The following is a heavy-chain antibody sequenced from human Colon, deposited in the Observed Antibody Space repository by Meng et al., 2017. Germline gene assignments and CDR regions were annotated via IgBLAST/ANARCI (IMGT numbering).Heavy chain of an antibody. V-gene: IGHV4-4*02. CDR3: ARGGDWGFDY. D-gene: IGHD3-16*01. Sequence: QVHLEAAGPGLVKPSETLSLTCAVPGASTNTRTWWNWVRQAPGKGLEWIGDVFHTGGTSYNPSLESRLTISVDRSKNQFYLNLRSVTAAYTATYYCARGGDWGFDYWGPGTLVTVSS. J-gene: IGHJ4*02. CDR2: VFHTGGT. CDR1: GASTNTRTW.